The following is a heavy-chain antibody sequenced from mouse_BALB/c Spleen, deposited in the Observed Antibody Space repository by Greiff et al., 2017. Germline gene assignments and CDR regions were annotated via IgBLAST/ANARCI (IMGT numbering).Heavy chain of an antibody. D-gene: IGHD1-1*01. Sequence: VQLKQSGAELVRSGASVKLSCTASGFNIKDYYMHWVKQRPEQGLEWIGWIDPENGDTEYAPKFQGKATMTADTSSNTAYLQLSSLTSEDTAVYYCNAGAYYYGSSFDYWGQGTTLTVSS. J-gene: IGHJ2*01. CDR2: IDPENGDT. V-gene: IGHV14-4*02. CDR3: NAGAYYYGSSFDY. CDR1: GFNIKDYY.